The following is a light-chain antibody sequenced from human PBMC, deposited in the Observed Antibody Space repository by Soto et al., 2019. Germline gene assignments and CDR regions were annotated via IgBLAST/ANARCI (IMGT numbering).Light chain of an antibody. CDR3: SSYTNSSRV. J-gene: IGLJ1*01. Sequence: QSVLTQPASVSGSPGQSITISCTGTSSDVGGYNYVSWYQQHPGKAPKLMIYDVSNRPSGVSNRFSGSKSGNTASLTISGLQAEDEADYYCSSYTNSSRVFGTGTKLTVL. CDR1: SSDVGGYNY. V-gene: IGLV2-14*01. CDR2: DVS.